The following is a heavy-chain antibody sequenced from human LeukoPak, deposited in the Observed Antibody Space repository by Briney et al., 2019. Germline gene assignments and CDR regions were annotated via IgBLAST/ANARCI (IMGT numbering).Heavy chain of an antibody. D-gene: IGHD1-26*01. Sequence: GESLKISCKGSGYSFTSYWIGWVRQMPGKGLEWMGIIYPGDSDTRYSPSFQGQVTISADKSISTAYLQWSSLKASDTAMYYCASSGPREGAAPYYYYGMDVWGQGTTVTVSS. J-gene: IGHJ6*02. CDR2: IYPGDSDT. CDR1: GYSFTSYW. CDR3: ASSGPREGAAPYYYYGMDV. V-gene: IGHV5-51*01.